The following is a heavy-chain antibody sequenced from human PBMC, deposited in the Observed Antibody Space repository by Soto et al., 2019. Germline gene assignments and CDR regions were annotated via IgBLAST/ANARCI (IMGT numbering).Heavy chain of an antibody. D-gene: IGHD3-22*01. CDR2: IDPSDSYT. J-gene: IGHJ4*02. V-gene: IGHV5-10-1*01. CDR1: GCNFTSYW. Sequence: GAAPKSSGEGSGCNFTSYWKSWERQMPGKGLEWMGRIDPSDSYTNYSPSFQGHVTISADKSISTAYLQWSSLKASDIAMYYCAFYLVVVHTVIRYWGQGTLVTVSS. CDR3: AFYLVVVHTVIRY.